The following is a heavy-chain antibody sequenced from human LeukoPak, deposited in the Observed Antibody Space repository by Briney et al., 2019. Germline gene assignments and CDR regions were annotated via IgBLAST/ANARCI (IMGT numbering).Heavy chain of an antibody. CDR1: GFTVSSNY. Sequence: GGSLRLSCAASGFTVSSNYMSWVRQAPGKGLEWVSVIYSGGSTYYADSVKGRFTISRDNSKNTLYLQMNSLRAEDTAVYYCAIPPYYYDSSGTPHNWFDPWGQGTLVTVSS. CDR2: IYSGGST. V-gene: IGHV3-53*01. CDR3: AIPPYYYDSSGTPHNWFDP. J-gene: IGHJ5*02. D-gene: IGHD3-22*01.